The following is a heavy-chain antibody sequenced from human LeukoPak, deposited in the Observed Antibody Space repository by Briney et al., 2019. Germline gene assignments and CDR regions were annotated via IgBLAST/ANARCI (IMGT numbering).Heavy chain of an antibody. J-gene: IGHJ6*03. Sequence: TGGSLRLSCAASGFTFSSYWMSWVRQAPGKGLEWVANIKQDGSEKYYVDSVKGRFTISRDNAKNSLYLQMNSLRAEDTAVYYCARDQILVYYYYYYYMDVWGKGTTVTVSS. V-gene: IGHV3-7*01. CDR3: ARDQILVYYYYYYYMDV. CDR2: IKQDGSEK. CDR1: GFTFSSYW.